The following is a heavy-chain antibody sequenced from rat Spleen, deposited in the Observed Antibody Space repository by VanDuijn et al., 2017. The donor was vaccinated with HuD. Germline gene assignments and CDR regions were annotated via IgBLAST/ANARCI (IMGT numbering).Heavy chain of an antibody. Sequence: EVQLVESGGYLVQPGRTLKLSCAASGFTFSDYYMAWVRQAPTKGLEWVATINYDGSSTYYRDSVKGRVTISRDNVKSTLHLQMDSLRSEDTATYYCARSVLDYWGQGVMVTVSS. CDR1: GFTFSDYY. V-gene: IGHV5-7*01. J-gene: IGHJ2*01. CDR3: ARSVLDY. CDR2: INYDGSST.